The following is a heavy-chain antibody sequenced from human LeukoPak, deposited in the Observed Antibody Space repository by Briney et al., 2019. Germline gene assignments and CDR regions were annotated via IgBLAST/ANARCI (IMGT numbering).Heavy chain of an antibody. CDR1: GGSISSGDYY. J-gene: IGHJ5*02. D-gene: IGHD2-2*01. CDR3: ARHVKSGTGSYNWFDP. Sequence: SETLPLTCTVSGGSISSGDYYWSWIRQPPGKGLEWIGYIYYSGSTYYNPSLKSRVTISVDASKNQFSLNLNSVTAADTAVYSCARHVKSGTGSYNWFDPWGQGTLVTVSS. V-gene: IGHV4-30-4*08. CDR2: IYYSGST.